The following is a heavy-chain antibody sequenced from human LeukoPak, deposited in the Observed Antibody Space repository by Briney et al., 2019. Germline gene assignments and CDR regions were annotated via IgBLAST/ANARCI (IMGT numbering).Heavy chain of an antibody. J-gene: IGHJ4*02. CDR2: ISGDGGTI. CDR3: AKELYGNPSGY. Sequence: GGSLRLSCAASGFTLRGSAMSWVRQAPGKGLEWVSAISGDGGTISYAASVRGRFTISRDNAKNTLFLQMSSLRAGDTALYYCAKELYGNPSGYWGQGTRVTVSS. CDR1: GFTLRGSA. V-gene: IGHV3-23*01. D-gene: IGHD2-8*01.